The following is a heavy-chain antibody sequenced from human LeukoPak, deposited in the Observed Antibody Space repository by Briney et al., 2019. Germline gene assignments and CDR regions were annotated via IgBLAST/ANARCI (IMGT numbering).Heavy chain of an antibody. CDR1: GGSISSDSYY. CDR3: ARSASLLRGYSYDTASFDY. CDR2: IYTSGST. J-gene: IGHJ4*02. Sequence: SETLSLTCSVSGGSISSDSYYWSWIRQPAGTGLEWIGRIYTSGSTNYNPSLKSRVTISVDTSKNQFSLKLSSVTAADTAVYYCARSASLLRGYSYDTASFDYWGQGTLVTVSS. D-gene: IGHD5-18*01. V-gene: IGHV4-61*02.